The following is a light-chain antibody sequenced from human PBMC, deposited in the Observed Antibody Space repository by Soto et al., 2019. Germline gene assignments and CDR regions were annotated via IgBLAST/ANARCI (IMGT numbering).Light chain of an antibody. CDR2: SAS. J-gene: IGKJ1*01. Sequence: IQMTQSPSSLSASVGDRVIITCRASQGIGNSLAWYQQKAGRVPKLLMHSASTLLSGVPSRFSGSGSGTDCTLTISSLQPEDDATYYCQKYDSAPWTFGQGTKVEIK. CDR3: QKYDSAPWT. CDR1: QGIGNS. V-gene: IGKV1-27*01.